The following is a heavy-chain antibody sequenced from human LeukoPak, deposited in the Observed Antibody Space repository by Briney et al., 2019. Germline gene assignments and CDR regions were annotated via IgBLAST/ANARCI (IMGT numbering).Heavy chain of an antibody. Sequence: GRSLRLSCAASGFTFSSYAMHWVRQAPGKGLEWVAVISYDGSNKYYADSVKGRFTISRDNSKNTLYLQMNSLRAEDTAVYYCAKEMEIVVVITEVGAFDIWGQGTMVTVSS. CDR2: ISYDGSNK. V-gene: IGHV3-30-3*01. CDR1: GFTFSSYA. D-gene: IGHD3-22*01. CDR3: AKEMEIVVVITEVGAFDI. J-gene: IGHJ3*02.